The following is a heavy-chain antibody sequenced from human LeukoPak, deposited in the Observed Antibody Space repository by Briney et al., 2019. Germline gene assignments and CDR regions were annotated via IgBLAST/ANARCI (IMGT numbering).Heavy chain of an antibody. CDR1: GYTFTSYD. Sequence: ASVKVSCKASGYTFTSYDINWVRQATGQGLEWMGWMNPNSGNTGYAQKFQGRVTMTRNTSISTAYMELSSLRSEDTAVYYCARVTYYYDSSGYREVNYYDYWGQGTLVTVSS. J-gene: IGHJ4*02. CDR2: MNPNSGNT. CDR3: ARVTYYYDSSGYREVNYYDY. D-gene: IGHD3-22*01. V-gene: IGHV1-8*01.